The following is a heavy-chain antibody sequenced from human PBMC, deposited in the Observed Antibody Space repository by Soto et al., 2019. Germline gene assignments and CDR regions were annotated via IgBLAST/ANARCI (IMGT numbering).Heavy chain of an antibody. Sequence: GGSLRLSCVGSGFTFSSYGMHWVRQAPGKGLECVAVISDTGSSHYYAASVEGRFTISRENSKNTLSLHMDRLRVEDTAVYYCAKDRGGDCPDNSCYFGADYWGQGTPVTVPS. V-gene: IGHV3-30*18. J-gene: IGHJ4*02. D-gene: IGHD2-2*01. CDR1: GFTFSSYG. CDR2: ISDTGSSH. CDR3: AKDRGGDCPDNSCYFGADY.